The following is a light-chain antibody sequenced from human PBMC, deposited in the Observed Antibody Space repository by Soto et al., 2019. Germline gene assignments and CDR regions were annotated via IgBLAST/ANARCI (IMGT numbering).Light chain of an antibody. V-gene: IGKV2-28*01. CDR2: LGS. CDR1: HSLLHSNGYNY. Sequence: VMTQSPLSLPVTPGEPASISCRSSHSLLHSNGYNYLDWYLQKPGQSPKLLIYLGSNRASGVPDRFSGSGSGTDFTLKISRVEPEDVGVYYCMQALQSPITFGGGTKVEIK. J-gene: IGKJ4*01. CDR3: MQALQSPIT.